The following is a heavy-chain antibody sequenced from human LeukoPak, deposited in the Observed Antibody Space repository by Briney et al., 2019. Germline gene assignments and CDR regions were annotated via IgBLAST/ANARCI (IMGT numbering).Heavy chain of an antibody. V-gene: IGHV3-30*18. CDR3: AKDFSSGFDS. Sequence: GGSLRLSCAASGFTFTNYGIHWVRQAPGKGLEWVAVISYDGNNKYYADSVKGRFTISRDNSKNTLYLQMSSLRAEDTALYYCAKDFSSGFDSWGQGTLVTVSP. CDR2: ISYDGNNK. CDR1: GFTFTNYG. D-gene: IGHD6-19*01. J-gene: IGHJ4*02.